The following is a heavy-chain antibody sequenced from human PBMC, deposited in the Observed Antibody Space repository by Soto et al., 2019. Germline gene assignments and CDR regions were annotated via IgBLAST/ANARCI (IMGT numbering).Heavy chain of an antibody. CDR3: ARENTMNRGVINPLDY. Sequence: SQTLSLTCAISGDSVSSYDAVWNWLRQSPSRGLEWLGRTFYRSEWSHDYAVSVKSRLTINPDTSKNQFSLQLNSVTPEDTAVYYCARENTMNRGVINPLDYWGQGTLVTVSS. J-gene: IGHJ4*02. CDR2: TFYRSEWSH. D-gene: IGHD3-10*01. V-gene: IGHV6-1*01. CDR1: GDSVSSYDAV.